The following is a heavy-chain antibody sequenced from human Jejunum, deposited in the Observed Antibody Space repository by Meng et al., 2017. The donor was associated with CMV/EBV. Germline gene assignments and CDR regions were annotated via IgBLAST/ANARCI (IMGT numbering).Heavy chain of an antibody. Sequence: TFSSYDMHWVRQAPDKGLQWVAFIRYDGSNKYYAGSVQGRFTVSRDNSKNTLYLEMNSLRNEDTAVYYCAKGGILYQQLSYYCAYWGQGTLVTVSS. CDR1: TFSSYD. J-gene: IGHJ4*02. CDR2: IRYDGSNK. CDR3: AKGGILYQQLSYYCAY. D-gene: IGHD2-2*01. V-gene: IGHV3-30*02.